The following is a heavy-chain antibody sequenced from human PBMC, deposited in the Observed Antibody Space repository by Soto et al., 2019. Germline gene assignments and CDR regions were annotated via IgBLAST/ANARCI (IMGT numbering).Heavy chain of an antibody. V-gene: IGHV4-34*01. CDR1: GGSFSGYY. CDR3: ARPGGSGWFYFDS. Sequence: SETLSLTCAVYGGSFSGYYWSWIRQPPGKGLEWIGEINHSGSTNYNPSLKSRVTISVDTSKNHFSLKLTSVTAADTAVYYCARPGGSGWFYFDSWGQGSQVTVSS. CDR2: INHSGST. D-gene: IGHD6-13*01. J-gene: IGHJ4*02.